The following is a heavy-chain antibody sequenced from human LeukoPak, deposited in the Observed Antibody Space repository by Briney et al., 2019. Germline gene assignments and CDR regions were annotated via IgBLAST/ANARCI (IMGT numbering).Heavy chain of an antibody. J-gene: IGHJ4*02. CDR2: IYYSGST. CDR1: GGSISSYY. D-gene: IGHD6-13*01. Sequence: SETLSLTCTVSGGSISSYYWSWIRQPPGKGLEWIGYIYYSGSTNYNPSLKSRVTISVDTSKNQFSLKLSSVTAADTAVYYCARGHSSSWYVPHLGYWGQGTLVTVSS. CDR3: ARGHSSSWYVPHLGY. V-gene: IGHV4-59*01.